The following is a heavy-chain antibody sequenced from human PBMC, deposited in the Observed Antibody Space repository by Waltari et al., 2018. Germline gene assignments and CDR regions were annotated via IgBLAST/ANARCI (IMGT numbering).Heavy chain of an antibody. CDR1: GFTFSSYW. Sequence: EVQLVESGGGLVQPGGSLRLSCAASGFTFSSYWMSWVRQAPGTGLEWVANIKQDGSEKNYVDSVKGRFTIARDNAKNSLYLQMNSLRAEDTAVYYCARDRGYSGYAPGAFDIWGQGTMVTVSS. CDR2: IKQDGSEK. J-gene: IGHJ3*02. CDR3: ARDRGYSGYAPGAFDI. D-gene: IGHD5-12*01. V-gene: IGHV3-7*01.